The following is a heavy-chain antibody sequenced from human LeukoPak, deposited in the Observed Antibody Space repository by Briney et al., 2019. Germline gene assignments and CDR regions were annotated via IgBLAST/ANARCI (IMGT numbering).Heavy chain of an antibody. CDR2: INHSGST. Sequence: SETLSLTCAVYGGSFSGYYWSWVRQPPGKGLEWIGEINHSGSTNYNPSLKSRVTISVDTSKNQFSLKLSSVTAADTAVYYCASGGWRAGYWGQGTLVTVSS. J-gene: IGHJ4*02. CDR1: GGSFSGYY. D-gene: IGHD6-19*01. CDR3: ASGGWRAGY. V-gene: IGHV4-34*01.